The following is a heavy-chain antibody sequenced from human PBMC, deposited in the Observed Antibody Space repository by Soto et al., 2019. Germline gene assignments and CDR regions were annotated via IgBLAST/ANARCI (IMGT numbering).Heavy chain of an antibody. V-gene: IGHV4-59*01. Sequence: PSETLSLTCTVSGGSISSYYWSWIRQPPGKGLEWIGYIYYSGSTNYNPSLKSRVTISVDTSKNQFSLKLSSVTAADTAVYYCARGLTWFGELFVWFDPWGQGTLVTV. CDR3: ARGLTWFGELFVWFDP. D-gene: IGHD3-10*01. J-gene: IGHJ5*02. CDR1: GGSISSYY. CDR2: IYYSGST.